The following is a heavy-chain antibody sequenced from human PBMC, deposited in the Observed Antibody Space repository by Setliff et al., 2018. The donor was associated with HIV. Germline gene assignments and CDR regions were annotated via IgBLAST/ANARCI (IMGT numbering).Heavy chain of an antibody. J-gene: IGHJ6*02. V-gene: IGHV4-38-2*02. CDR3: ARAETTVRGATYGLDV. CDR1: GDFFSSDYY. CDR2: MYFRGNA. Sequence: SETLSLTCTVSGDFFSSDYYWGWIRQAPGKGLEWIGTMYFRGNARNSPSLKSRVTILVDTSKNQLSLNLTSVTAADTAVYYCARAETTVRGATYGLDVWGQGTTVTVSS. D-gene: IGHD3-10*01.